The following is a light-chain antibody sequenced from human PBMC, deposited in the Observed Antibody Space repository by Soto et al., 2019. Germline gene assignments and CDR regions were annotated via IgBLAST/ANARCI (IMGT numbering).Light chain of an antibody. V-gene: IGLV1-40*01. J-gene: IGLJ3*02. CDR1: SSNIGAGYD. Sequence: QLVLTQPPSVSGAPGQRVTISCTGSSSNIGAGYDVHWYHQLLGTAPKLLIYGNNNRPSGVPDRFYGSRSGTSASLAITGLQAEDEADYYCQSYDSSLSVWVFGGGTKLTVL. CDR2: GNN. CDR3: QSYDSSLSVWV.